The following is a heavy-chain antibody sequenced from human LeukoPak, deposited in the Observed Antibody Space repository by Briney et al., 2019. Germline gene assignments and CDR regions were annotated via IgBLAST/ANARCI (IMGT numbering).Heavy chain of an antibody. D-gene: IGHD4-17*01. CDR2: MNPNSGNT. V-gene: IGHV1-8*01. Sequence: GASVTVSCTASGYRFTSSDINWVRQATGQGLEWMGWMNPNSGNTGYAQKFQGRLTMTRDNSINTAYMELSSLRSEDTAVYYCARGKDGDYADYWGQGTLVTVSS. J-gene: IGHJ4*02. CDR3: ARGKDGDYADY. CDR1: GYRFTSSD.